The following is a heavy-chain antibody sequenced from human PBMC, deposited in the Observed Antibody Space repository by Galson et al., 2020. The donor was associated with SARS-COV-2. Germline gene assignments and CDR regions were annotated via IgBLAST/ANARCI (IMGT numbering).Heavy chain of an antibody. D-gene: IGHD3-22*01. V-gene: IGHV4-31*03. CDR3: ARARAGQTVIVVGFGACCS. Sequence: SETLSLTCTVSGGSISSGGYYWSWIRQHPGKGLEWIGYIYYSGSTYYNPSLKSRVTISVDTSKNQFSLKLSSVTAADTAVCYCARARAGQTVIVVGFGACCSWGQGTMGTVSS. J-gene: IGHJ3*01. CDR2: IYYSGST. CDR1: GGSISSGGYY.